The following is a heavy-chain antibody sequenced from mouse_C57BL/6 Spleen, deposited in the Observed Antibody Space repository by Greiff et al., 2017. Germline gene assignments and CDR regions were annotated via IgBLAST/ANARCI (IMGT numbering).Heavy chain of an antibody. CDR2: IWSDGST. J-gene: IGHJ4*01. D-gene: IGHD1-1*01. CDR1: GFSLTSYG. Sequence: VMLVESGPGLVAPSQSLSITCTVSGFSLTSYGVHWVRQPPGKGLEWLVVIWSDGSTTYNSALKSRLSISKDNSKSQVFLKMNSLQTDDTAMYYCARSYYGSYYAMDYWGQGTSVTVSS. CDR3: ARSYYGSYYAMDY. V-gene: IGHV2-6*03.